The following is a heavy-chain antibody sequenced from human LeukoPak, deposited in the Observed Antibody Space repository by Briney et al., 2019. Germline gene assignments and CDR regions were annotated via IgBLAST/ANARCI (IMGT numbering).Heavy chain of an antibody. D-gene: IGHD4-17*01. V-gene: IGHV1-2*02. CDR2: INPNSGGT. J-gene: IGHJ4*02. CDR3: ASLYGANAGYFDY. CDR1: GYTLINYA. Sequence: ASVKVSCKASGYTLINYAMHWVRQAPGQGLEWMGWINPNSGGTNYAQKFQGRVTMTRDTSISTAYMELSRLRSDVTAVYYCASLYGANAGYFDYWGQGTLVTVSS.